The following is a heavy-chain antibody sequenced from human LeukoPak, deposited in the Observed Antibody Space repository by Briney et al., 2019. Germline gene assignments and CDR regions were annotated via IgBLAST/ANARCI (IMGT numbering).Heavy chain of an antibody. Sequence: SETLSLTCTVSGGSISSYYWSWIRQPPGKGLEWIAYIYYSGGTTYNPSLKSRVTISVDTSQTQFSLELSSVTAADRVVYYCARSRTYYYERSGYCFDYWGQGTLVTVCS. CDR2: IYYSGGT. D-gene: IGHD3-22*01. J-gene: IGHJ4*02. V-gene: IGHV4-59*01. CDR1: GGSISSYY. CDR3: ARSRTYYYERSGYCFDY.